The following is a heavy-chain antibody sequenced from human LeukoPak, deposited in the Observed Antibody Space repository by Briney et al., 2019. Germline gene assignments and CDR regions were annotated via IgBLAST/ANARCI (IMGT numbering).Heavy chain of an antibody. Sequence: EASVKVSCKASGYTFTGYYMHWVRQAPGQGLEWMGWINPNSGGTNYAQKFQGRVTMTRDTSISTAYMELSRLRSDDTAVYYCARGDVLLWFGESPSAPGYWGQGTLVTVSS. CDR1: GYTFTGYY. V-gene: IGHV1-2*02. CDR3: ARGDVLLWFGESPSAPGY. J-gene: IGHJ4*02. CDR2: INPNSGGT. D-gene: IGHD3-10*01.